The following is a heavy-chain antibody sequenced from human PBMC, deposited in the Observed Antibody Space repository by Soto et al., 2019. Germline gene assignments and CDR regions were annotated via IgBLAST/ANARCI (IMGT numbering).Heavy chain of an antibody. J-gene: IGHJ4*02. CDR1: GGSISSYY. CDR3: ARQVVDYDSSGYYSRFDY. CDR2: IYYSGST. Sequence: SETLSLTCTVSGGSISSYYWSWIRQPPGKGLEWIGYIYYSGSTNYNPSLKSRVTISIDTSNNQLSLKFTSVTASDTALYYCARQVVDYDSSGYYSRFDYWGQGTLVTVS. D-gene: IGHD3-22*01. V-gene: IGHV4-59*08.